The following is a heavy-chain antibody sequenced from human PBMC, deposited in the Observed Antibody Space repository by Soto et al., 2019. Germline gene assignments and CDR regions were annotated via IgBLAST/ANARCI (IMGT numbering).Heavy chain of an antibody. CDR3: ARDYYDSSGPNWFDP. J-gene: IGHJ5*02. CDR2: IYYSGST. D-gene: IGHD3-22*01. CDR1: GGSISSGGYY. Sequence: QVQLQESGPGLVKPSQTLSLTCTVSGGSISSGGYYWSWIRQHPGKGLEWIGYIYYSGSTYYNPSLKSRVTIXXDXSXXQFALKLSSVTAADTAVYYCARDYYDSSGPNWFDPWGQGTLVTVSS. V-gene: IGHV4-31*03.